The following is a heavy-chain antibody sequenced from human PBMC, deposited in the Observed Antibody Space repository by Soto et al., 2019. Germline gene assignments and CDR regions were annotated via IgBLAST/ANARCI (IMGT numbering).Heavy chain of an antibody. V-gene: IGHV3-30-3*01. D-gene: IGHD7-27*01. Sequence: SLRLSCAASWFSCNISPKHRGRQAPGQGPGWVALISYDGTNKFYADSVKGRFTISRDNSKSTLYLQVDSLRPEDAAVYYCARDPRTSGGQHWAFNYFDYWGQGTLVTVSS. CDR1: WFSCNISP. CDR2: ISYDGTNK. J-gene: IGHJ4*02. CDR3: ARDPRTSGGQHWAFNYFDY.